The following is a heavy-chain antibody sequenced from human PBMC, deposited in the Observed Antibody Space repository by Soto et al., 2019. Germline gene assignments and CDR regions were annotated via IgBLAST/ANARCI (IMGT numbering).Heavy chain of an antibody. Sequence: GGSLRLSCTASGFTFGDYAMSWVRQAPGKGLEWVGFIRSKAYGGTTEYAASVKGRFTISRDDSKSIAYLQMNSLKTEDTAVYYCTRARSHFLSMDVWGQGTTVTVPS. CDR3: TRARSHFLSMDV. V-gene: IGHV3-49*04. D-gene: IGHD6-6*01. J-gene: IGHJ6*02. CDR1: GFTFGDYA. CDR2: IRSKAYGGTT.